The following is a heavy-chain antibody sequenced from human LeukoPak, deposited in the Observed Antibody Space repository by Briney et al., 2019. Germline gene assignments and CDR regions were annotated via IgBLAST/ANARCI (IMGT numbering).Heavy chain of an antibody. Sequence: SETLSLTCTVSGGSISSSSYYWGWIRQPPGKGLEWIGYIYHSGSTYYNPSLKSRVTISVDRSKNQFSLKLSSVTAADTAVYYCARDVGATVGDDYWGQGTLVTVSS. D-gene: IGHD1-26*01. CDR3: ARDVGATVGDDY. V-gene: IGHV4-30-2*01. CDR2: IYHSGST. J-gene: IGHJ4*02. CDR1: GGSISSSSYY.